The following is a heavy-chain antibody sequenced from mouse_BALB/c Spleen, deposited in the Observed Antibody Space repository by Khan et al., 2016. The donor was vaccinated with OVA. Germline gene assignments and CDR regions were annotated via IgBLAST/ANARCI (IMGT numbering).Heavy chain of an antibody. CDR3: ARFRDYYTSRSYYFDS. CDR2: INTYTGEP. J-gene: IGHJ2*01. D-gene: IGHD1-1*01. CDR1: GYTFTNYG. V-gene: IGHV9-1*02. Sequence: QIQLVQSGPELKKPGETVKISCKASGYTFTNYGMNWVKQAPGKGLKWMGWINTYTGEPTYVDDFKGRFAFSLETSASTAYLQINNLRNEDMATYFCARFRDYYTSRSYYFDSWGQGTTLTVSS.